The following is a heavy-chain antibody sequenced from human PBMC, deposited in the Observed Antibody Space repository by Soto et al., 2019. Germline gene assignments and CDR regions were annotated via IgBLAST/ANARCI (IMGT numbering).Heavy chain of an antibody. CDR1: GFTFSSYA. J-gene: IGHJ6*03. Sequence: EVQLLESGGGLVQPGESLRLSCAASGFTFSSYAMSWVRQAPGKGLEWVSAISGSGGSTYYADSVKGRFTISRDNSKNTLYLQMNSLRAEDTAVYYCAKDRTEYDFWSGYLYYMDVWGKGTTVTVSS. D-gene: IGHD3-3*01. CDR2: ISGSGGST. V-gene: IGHV3-23*01. CDR3: AKDRTEYDFWSGYLYYMDV.